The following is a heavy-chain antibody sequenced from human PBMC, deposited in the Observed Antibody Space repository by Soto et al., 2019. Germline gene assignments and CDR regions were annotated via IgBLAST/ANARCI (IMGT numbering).Heavy chain of an antibody. V-gene: IGHV4-4*02. CDR1: GGPISSSNW. CDR3: ARDGSGGGLFDP. Sequence: NPSETLSLTCAVSGGPISSSNWWSWVRQPPGKGLEWIGEIYHSGSTNYNPSLKSRVTISVDKSKNQFSLKLSSVTAADTAVYYCARDGSGGGLFDPWGQGTLVTVSS. D-gene: IGHD3-10*01. J-gene: IGHJ5*02. CDR2: IYHSGST.